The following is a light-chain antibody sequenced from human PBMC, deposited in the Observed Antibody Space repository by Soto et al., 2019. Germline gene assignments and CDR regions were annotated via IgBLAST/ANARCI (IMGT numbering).Light chain of an antibody. CDR2: DAS. Sequence: EIVLTQSPGTLSLSPGERATLSCRASQSVSSNYLAWYQQKPGQAPRLLIYDASSRATGIPDRFSGSGSETDFAFTLSILETEDFAVYYCQQYGSSPWTFGQGTKVEIK. V-gene: IGKV3-20*01. J-gene: IGKJ1*01. CDR1: QSVSSNY. CDR3: QQYGSSPWT.